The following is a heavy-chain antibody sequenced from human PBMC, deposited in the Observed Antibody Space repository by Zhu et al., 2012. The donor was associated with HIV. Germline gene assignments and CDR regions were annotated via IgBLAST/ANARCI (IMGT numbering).Heavy chain of an antibody. CDR1: GGSFSGYY. D-gene: IGHD3-10*01. CDR3: ARVLLGPGSRTETGYYFDY. V-gene: IGHV4-34*01. Sequence: QVQLHQWGAGLLKPSETLSLTCAVYGGSFSGYYWSWIRQPPGKGLEWIGEINHSGSTNYNPSLKSRVTISVDTSKKQFSLKLSSVTAADTAVYYCARVLLGPGSRTETGYYFDYWGQGTLVTVSS. J-gene: IGHJ4*02. CDR2: INHSGST.